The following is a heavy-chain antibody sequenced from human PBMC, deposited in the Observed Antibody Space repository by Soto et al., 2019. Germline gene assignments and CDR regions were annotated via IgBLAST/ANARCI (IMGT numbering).Heavy chain of an antibody. J-gene: IGHJ4*02. Sequence: QVQLVESGGDVGQPGRSLRLSCAASGLTFSRHGMHWVRQTPGKGLEWVAVISSDGSNKYYVDSVKGRFTISRDDSKNTVYLQMNSLRAADTAVYYCAKDKGQRYFDYWGQGTLVTVSS. CDR2: ISSDGSNK. CDR3: AKDKGQRYFDY. V-gene: IGHV3-30*18. CDR1: GLTFSRHG.